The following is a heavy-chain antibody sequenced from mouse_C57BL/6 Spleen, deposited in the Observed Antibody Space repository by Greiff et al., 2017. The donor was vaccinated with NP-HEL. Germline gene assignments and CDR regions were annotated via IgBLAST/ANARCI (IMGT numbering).Heavy chain of an antibody. CDR1: GYTFTSYW. CDR3: ARRYYDYDAMDY. V-gene: IGHV1-52*01. Sequence: VQLQQPGAELVRPGSSVKLSCKASGYTFTSYWMHWVKQRPIQGLEWIGNIDPSDSETHYNQKFKDKATLTVDKSSSTAYMQLSSLTSEDSAVYYCARRYYDYDAMDYWGQGTSVTVSS. CDR2: IDPSDSET. D-gene: IGHD1-1*02. J-gene: IGHJ4*01.